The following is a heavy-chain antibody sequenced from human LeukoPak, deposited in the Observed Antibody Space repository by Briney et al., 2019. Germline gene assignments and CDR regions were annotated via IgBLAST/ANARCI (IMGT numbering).Heavy chain of an antibody. CDR1: GFTFSDYN. CDR3: ARSTYYYDSSGYYPNFDY. V-gene: IGHV3-11*04. J-gene: IGHJ4*02. D-gene: IGHD3-22*01. Sequence: GGSLRLSCAASGFTFSDYNMRWIRQAPGKGLEWVSSISRSGSTKYYADSVKGRFTISRDNAKNSLFLQMNSLRAEDTAVYYCARSTYYYDSSGYYPNFDYWGQGTLVTVSS. CDR2: ISRSGSTK.